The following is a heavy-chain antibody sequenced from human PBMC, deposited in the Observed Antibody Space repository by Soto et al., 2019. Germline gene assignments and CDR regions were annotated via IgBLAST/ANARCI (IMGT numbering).Heavy chain of an antibody. CDR2: ISGSGLNK. Sequence: PGGSLRLSCAASGFTFENFVMSWVRQSPGKGLEWISSISGSGLNKYYADSVKGRFTISRDNSKNTVYLELSNLRAEDTAVYHCAKNQGVELVPLATVDWFDPWGQGSVVTVSS. CDR1: GFTFENFV. D-gene: IGHD1-26*01. CDR3: AKNQGVELVPLATVDWFDP. J-gene: IGHJ5*02. V-gene: IGHV3-23*01.